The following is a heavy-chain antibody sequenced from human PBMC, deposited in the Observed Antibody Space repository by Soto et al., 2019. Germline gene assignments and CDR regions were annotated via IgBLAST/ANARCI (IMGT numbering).Heavy chain of an antibody. D-gene: IGHD1-26*01. CDR1: GGSISSSSYY. J-gene: IGHJ4*02. V-gene: IGHV4-39*01. Sequence: SETLSLTCTVSGGSISSSSYYWGWIRQPPGKGLEWIGSIYYSGSTYYNPSLKSRVTISVDTSKNQFSLKLSSVTAADTAVYYCARHERLPDSYFDYWGQGTLVTVSS. CDR3: ARHERLPDSYFDY. CDR2: IYYSGST.